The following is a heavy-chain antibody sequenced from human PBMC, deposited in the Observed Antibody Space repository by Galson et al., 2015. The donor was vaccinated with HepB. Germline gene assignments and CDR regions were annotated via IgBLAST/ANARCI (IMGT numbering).Heavy chain of an antibody. CDR1: GFTFSSYG. Sequence: SLRLSCAASGFTFSSYGMNWVHQAPGKGLEWVSYINRDSSIINYADSVKDRFTISRDNAKNSLYLQMNSLRDDDTAVYYCARGCSSTSCYVWGQGTTVTVSS. CDR3: ARGCSSTSCYV. J-gene: IGHJ6*02. D-gene: IGHD2-2*01. CDR2: INRDSSII. V-gene: IGHV3-48*02.